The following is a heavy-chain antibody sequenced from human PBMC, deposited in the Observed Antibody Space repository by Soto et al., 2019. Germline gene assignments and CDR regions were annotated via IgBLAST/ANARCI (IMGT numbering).Heavy chain of an antibody. CDR3: ARGNGYNPHYPAGFYGMDV. D-gene: IGHD6-25*01. Sequence: QVQLVQSGAEVKKPGSSVKVSCKASGGTFSSYAISWVRQAPGQGLEWMGGIIPIFGTANYAQKFQGRVTITADESTSTAYIELRRLRSEEPAVYYCARGNGYNPHYPAGFYGMDVWGPGTTVTVSS. CDR2: IIPIFGTA. CDR1: GGTFSSYA. V-gene: IGHV1-69*12. J-gene: IGHJ6*02.